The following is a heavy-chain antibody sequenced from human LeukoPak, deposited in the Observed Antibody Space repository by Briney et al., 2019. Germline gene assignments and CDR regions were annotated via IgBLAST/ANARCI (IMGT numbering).Heavy chain of an antibody. J-gene: IGHJ3*02. CDR1: GFTFDDYA. D-gene: IGHD3-22*01. Sequence: GGSLRLSCAASGFTFDDYAMHWVRQAPGKGLEWVSGITWNSGSIGYADSVKGRFTISRDNAKKSLYLQMNSLRAEDTALYYCARSLRDYRGPYGYYDSSHRTPDGAFDIWGQGTMVTVSS. CDR3: ARSLRDYRGPYGYYDSSHRTPDGAFDI. V-gene: IGHV3-9*01. CDR2: ITWNSGSI.